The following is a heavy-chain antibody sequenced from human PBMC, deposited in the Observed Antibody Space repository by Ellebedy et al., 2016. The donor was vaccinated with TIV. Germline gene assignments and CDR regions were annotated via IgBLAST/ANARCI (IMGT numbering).Heavy chain of an antibody. CDR1: GGSISSSSYY. CDR3: ARRRYSSGWYNWFDP. CDR2: ICYSRST. J-gene: IGHJ5*02. Sequence: MPSETLSLTCTVSGGSISSSSYYWGWIRQPPGKGLEWIGRICYSRSTYYNPSLKSRVTISVDTSKNQFSLKLSSVTAADTAVYYCARRRYSSGWYNWFDPWGQGTLVTVSS. V-gene: IGHV4-39*01. D-gene: IGHD6-19*01.